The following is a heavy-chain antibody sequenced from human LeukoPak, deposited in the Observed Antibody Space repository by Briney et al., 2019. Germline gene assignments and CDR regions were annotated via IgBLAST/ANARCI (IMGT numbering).Heavy chain of an antibody. CDR3: TTTSPTFDY. CDR2: IRSKANSYAT. CDR1: GFTFSGSA. Sequence: PGGFLRLSCAASGFTFSGSAMHWVRQASGKGLEWVGRIRSKANSYATAYAASVKGRFTISRDDSKNTAYLQMNSLKTEDTAVYYCTTTSPTFDYWGQGTLVTVSS. V-gene: IGHV3-73*01. J-gene: IGHJ4*02.